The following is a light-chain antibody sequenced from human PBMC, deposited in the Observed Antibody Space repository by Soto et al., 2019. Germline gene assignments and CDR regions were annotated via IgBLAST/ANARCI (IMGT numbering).Light chain of an antibody. CDR3: QQYGSSGT. V-gene: IGKV3-20*01. Sequence: EIVLTQSPGTLSLSPGERATLSCRASQSISDTLAWYQQKPGQAPRLLIYDASSRASGIPDRFSGSGSGTDFTLTISRLEPEDFAVYYCQQYGSSGTFGQGTKVDIK. CDR2: DAS. J-gene: IGKJ1*01. CDR1: QSISDT.